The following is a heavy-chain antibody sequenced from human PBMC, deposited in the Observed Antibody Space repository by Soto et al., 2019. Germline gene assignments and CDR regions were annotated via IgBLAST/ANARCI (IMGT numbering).Heavy chain of an antibody. Sequence: QVQLQESGPGLVKPSGTLSLSCAVSGDSISRRNWWSLVRQSPGQGLEWIGEIHHIGSTNYNLSLKSRVTITIDKSKNHFSLSLNSVTAAHTTVYYCARATAVADAIVSGLDVCGQGTAAIGSS. D-gene: IGHD2-21*02. CDR2: IHHIGST. CDR3: ARATAVADAIVSGLDV. CDR1: GDSISRRNW. V-gene: IGHV4-4*02. J-gene: IGHJ6*02.